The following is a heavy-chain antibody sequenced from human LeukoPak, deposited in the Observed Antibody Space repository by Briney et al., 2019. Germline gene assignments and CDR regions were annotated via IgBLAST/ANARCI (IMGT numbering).Heavy chain of an antibody. D-gene: IGHD1-14*01. CDR1: GLSVSSTN. J-gene: IGHJ2*01. V-gene: IGHV3-66*01. CDR3: ARDSGGDL. Sequence: PGGSLRLSCAASGLSVSSTNMSWVRQAPGKGLAWVSVFYGDGSIYYADSVKGRFTISRDNAKNSLYLQMNSLRAEDTAVYYCARDSGGDLWGRGTMFTVSS. CDR2: FYGDGSI.